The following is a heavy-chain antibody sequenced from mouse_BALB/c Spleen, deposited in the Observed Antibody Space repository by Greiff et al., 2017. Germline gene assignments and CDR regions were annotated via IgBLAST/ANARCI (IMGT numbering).Heavy chain of an antibody. Sequence: EVQLVESGAELVKPGASVKLSCTASGFNIKDTYMHWVKQRPEQGLEWIGRIDPANGNTKYDPKFQGKATITADTSSNTAYLQLSSLTSEDTAVYYCARGLGRERAWFAYWGQGTLVTVSA. CDR3: ARGLGRERAWFAY. D-gene: IGHD4-1*01. CDR2: IDPANGNT. V-gene: IGHV14-3*02. J-gene: IGHJ3*01. CDR1: GFNIKDTY.